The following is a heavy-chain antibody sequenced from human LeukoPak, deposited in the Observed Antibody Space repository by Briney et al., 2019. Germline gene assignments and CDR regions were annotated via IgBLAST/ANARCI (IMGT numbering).Heavy chain of an antibody. CDR1: GFTFSSYA. CDR3: AKDNYYDSADYKGFLDY. J-gene: IGHJ4*02. CDR2: ISGSGGRT. Sequence: GGSLRLSCAASGFTFSSYAMSWVRQAPGKGLEWVSAISGSGGRTYYADSVKGRFTISRDNSKNTLYLQMNSLRAEDTAVYYCAKDNYYDSADYKGFLDYWGQGTLVTVSS. D-gene: IGHD3-22*01. V-gene: IGHV3-23*01.